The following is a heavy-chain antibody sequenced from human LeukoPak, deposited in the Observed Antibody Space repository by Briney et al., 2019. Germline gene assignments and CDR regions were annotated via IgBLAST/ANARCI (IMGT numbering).Heavy chain of an antibody. CDR2: LNSDGTRK. Sequence: PGGSLRLSCTASGFSFSSYWMHWVRQVPGKGLVWVSCLNSDGTRKSYADSVKGRFNISRDNAKNTLYLQMNSLRVEDTAVYYCIRDGLLWYGGSTRGQGTTVTVSS. D-gene: IGHD3-10*01. V-gene: IGHV3-74*01. J-gene: IGHJ3*01. CDR3: IRDGLLWYGGST. CDR1: GFSFSSYW.